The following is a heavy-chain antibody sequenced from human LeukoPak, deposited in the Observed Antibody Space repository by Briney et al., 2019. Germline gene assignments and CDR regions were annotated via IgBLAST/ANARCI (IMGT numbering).Heavy chain of an antibody. J-gene: IGHJ4*02. CDR1: GYTFTGYY. CDR3: ARDGVGYCSSTSCPNFDY. CDR2: INPNSGST. D-gene: IGHD2-2*01. Sequence: ASVKVSCKASGYTFTGYYMHWVRQAPGQGLEWMGWINPNSGSTSYAQKFQGRVTMTRDTSTSTVYMELSSLRSEDTAVYYCARDGVGYCSSTSCPNFDYWGQGTLVTVSS. V-gene: IGHV1-46*01.